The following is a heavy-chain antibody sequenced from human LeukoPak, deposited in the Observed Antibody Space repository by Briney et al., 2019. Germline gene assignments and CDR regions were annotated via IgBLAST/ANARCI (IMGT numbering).Heavy chain of an antibody. CDR1: GFTFSSYS. Sequence: GGSLRLSCAASGFTFSSYSMNWVRQAPGKGLEWVSSISSSSSYIYYADSVRGRFTISRDNAKNSVYLQMNSLRAEDTAVYYCARDRYGSGSVDYWGQGTLVTVSS. CDR2: ISSSSSYI. J-gene: IGHJ4*02. CDR3: ARDRYGSGSVDY. D-gene: IGHD3-10*01. V-gene: IGHV3-21*04.